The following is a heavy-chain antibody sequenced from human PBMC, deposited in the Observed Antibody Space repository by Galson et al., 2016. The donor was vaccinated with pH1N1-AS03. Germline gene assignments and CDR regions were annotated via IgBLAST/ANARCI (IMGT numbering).Heavy chain of an antibody. D-gene: IGHD2-21*01. CDR1: GYSFTTYW. V-gene: IGHV5-51*01. CDR2: IYPGDPDT. CDR3: ARHPPEYCGGNDCCFIDY. Sequence: QSGAEVKKPGESLKISCKVSGYSFTTYWIGWVRQMPGKGLEWMGFIYPGDPDTRYSPSFQDQVSISADKSISTAFLRWTSLKASDSAMYYCARHPPEYCGGNDCCFIDYWGQGTRVTVPS. J-gene: IGHJ4*02.